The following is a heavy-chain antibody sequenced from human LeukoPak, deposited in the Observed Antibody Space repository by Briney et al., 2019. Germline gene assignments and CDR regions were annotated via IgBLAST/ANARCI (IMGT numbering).Heavy chain of an antibody. CDR3: ARQGYDILAGYIDAFDI. V-gene: IGHV4-59*08. J-gene: IGHJ3*02. Sequence: SETLSLTCTVCGGSISSYYWSWLRQPPGKGLEWIGYISYSGSTNYNPPLKSRVTISIDTSKNQFSLKLRSVTAADTAIYYCARQGYDILAGYIDAFDIWGQGTMVTVSS. CDR1: GGSISSYY. D-gene: IGHD3-9*01. CDR2: ISYSGST.